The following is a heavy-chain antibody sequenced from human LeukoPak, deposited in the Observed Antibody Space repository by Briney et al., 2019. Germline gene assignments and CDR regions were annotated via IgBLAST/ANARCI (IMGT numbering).Heavy chain of an antibody. D-gene: IGHD4-11*01. Sequence: SETLSLTCAVYGGSFSGYYWSWIRQPPGKGLEWIGEINHSGSTNYNPSLKSRVTISVDTSKNQFSLELSSVTAADTAVYYCASTPLYSNYFDYWGQGTLVTVSS. CDR3: ASTPLYSNYFDY. CDR2: INHSGST. V-gene: IGHV4-34*01. CDR1: GGSFSGYY. J-gene: IGHJ4*02.